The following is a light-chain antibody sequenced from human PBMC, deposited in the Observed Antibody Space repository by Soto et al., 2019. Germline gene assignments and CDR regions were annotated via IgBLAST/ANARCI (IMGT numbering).Light chain of an antibody. Sequence: QPVLTQSPSASASLGASVKLTFTLSSGHSNYAIAWHQQLPEKGPRYLMKVNSDGSHSKGDGIPDRFSGSSSGAERYLTITSLQSEDEADYYCQTWDTGIVLFGGGTKVTVL. CDR2: VNSDGSH. CDR3: QTWDTGIVL. V-gene: IGLV4-69*01. CDR1: SGHSNYA. J-gene: IGLJ2*01.